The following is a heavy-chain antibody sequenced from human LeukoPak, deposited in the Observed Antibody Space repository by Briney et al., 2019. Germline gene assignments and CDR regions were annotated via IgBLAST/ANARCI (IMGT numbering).Heavy chain of an antibody. CDR2: ISITSSYI. CDR1: GFTFSSYS. V-gene: IGHV3-21*04. Sequence: GGSLRLSCAASGFTFSSYSMNWVRQAPGKGLEWVSSISITSSYIYYADSVKGRFTISRDNSENTLYLQMNSLRAEDTAVYYCARGLVMAVAGTRDAFDMWGQGTMVTVSS. D-gene: IGHD6-19*01. J-gene: IGHJ3*02. CDR3: ARGLVMAVAGTRDAFDM.